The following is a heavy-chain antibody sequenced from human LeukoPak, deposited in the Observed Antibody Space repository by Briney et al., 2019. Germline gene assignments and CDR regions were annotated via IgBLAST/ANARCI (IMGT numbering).Heavy chain of an antibody. CDR3: AREDADTAMVAHFDY. Sequence: ASVKVSCKASGYTFTGYYMHWVRQAPGQGLEWMGWINPYSGGTNYAQKFQGRVTMTGDTSISTVYMELSRLRSDDTAVYYCAREDADTAMVAHFDYWGQGTLVTVSS. D-gene: IGHD5-18*01. CDR1: GYTFTGYY. CDR2: INPYSGGT. J-gene: IGHJ4*02. V-gene: IGHV1-2*02.